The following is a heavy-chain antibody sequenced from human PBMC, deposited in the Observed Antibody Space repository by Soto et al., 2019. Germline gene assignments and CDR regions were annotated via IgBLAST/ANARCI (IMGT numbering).Heavy chain of an antibody. V-gene: IGHV1-24*01. Sequence: ASVKVSCKVSGYTLTELSMHWVRQAPGKGLEWMGGFDPEDGETIYAQKLQGRVTMTEDTSTDTAYMELSSLRSEDTAVYYCATVSYYYDSSGYQNWFDPWGQGTLVTVSS. CDR1: GYTLTELS. CDR2: FDPEDGET. CDR3: ATVSYYYDSSGYQNWFDP. D-gene: IGHD3-22*01. J-gene: IGHJ5*02.